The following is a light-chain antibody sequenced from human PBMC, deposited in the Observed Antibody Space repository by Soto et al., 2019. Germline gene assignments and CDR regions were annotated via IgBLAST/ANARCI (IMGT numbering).Light chain of an antibody. CDR1: QSVTSNY. CDR3: QQYGSSRWT. V-gene: IGKV3-20*01. CDR2: GAS. J-gene: IGKJ1*01. Sequence: IVFTQSPGTLSLSPGERATLSCRASQSVTSNYLAWYQQTPGQAPSLLLFGASIRATGIPDRFSGSGSGTDFTLTISRLEPEDSAVYHCQQYGSSRWTFGQGTKVDIK.